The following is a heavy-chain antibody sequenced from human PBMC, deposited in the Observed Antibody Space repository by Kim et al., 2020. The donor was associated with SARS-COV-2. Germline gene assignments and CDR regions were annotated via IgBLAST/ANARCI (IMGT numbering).Heavy chain of an antibody. V-gene: IGHV1-2*02. Sequence: ASVKVSCKASGYTFTGYYMHWVRQAPGQGLEWMGWINPNSGGTNYAQKFQGRVTMTRDTSISTAYMELSRLRSDDTAVYYCARSYYYGSGSYRDDAFDIWGQGTMVTVSS. CDR1: GYTFTGYY. J-gene: IGHJ3*02. CDR2: INPNSGGT. CDR3: ARSYYYGSGSYRDDAFDI. D-gene: IGHD3-10*01.